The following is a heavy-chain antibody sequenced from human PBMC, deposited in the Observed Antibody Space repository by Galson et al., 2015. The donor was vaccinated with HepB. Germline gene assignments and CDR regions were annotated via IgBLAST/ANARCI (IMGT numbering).Heavy chain of an antibody. J-gene: IGHJ6*02. CDR1: VFSLSTRGMR. CDR2: IDWDDDK. CDR3: ARAPLRLGELSTPYGMDV. D-gene: IGHD3-16*02. Sequence: PALVKPTQTLTLTCTFSVFSLSTRGMRVSWIRQPPGKALEWLARIDWDDDKFYSTSLKTRLTISKDTSKNQVVLTMTNMDPADTATYYCARAPLRLGELSTPYGMDVWGQGTTVTVSS. V-gene: IGHV2-70*04.